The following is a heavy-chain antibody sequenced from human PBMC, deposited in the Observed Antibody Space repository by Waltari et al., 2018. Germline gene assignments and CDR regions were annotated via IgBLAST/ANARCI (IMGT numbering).Heavy chain of an antibody. CDR2: INHSGST. V-gene: IGHV4-34*02. D-gene: IGHD1-26*01. J-gene: IGHJ5*01. CDR1: TGSFRDYY. CDR3: ARPFGGGRYYNWFDS. Sequence: QLRQWGAGLLKPSETLSLPCAVYTGSFRDYYWTWIRQPPGRGLQWIGEINHSGSTNYNPSLKSRVTISVDTSKNQFSLKLTSVTAADAAVYYCARPFGGGRYYNWFDSWGQGTLVTVSS.